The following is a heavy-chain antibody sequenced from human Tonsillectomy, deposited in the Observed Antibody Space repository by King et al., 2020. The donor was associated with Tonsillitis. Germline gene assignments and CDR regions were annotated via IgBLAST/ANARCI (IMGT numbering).Heavy chain of an antibody. Sequence: QLQESGPGLVKPSETLSLTCTVSGGSISSSSYYWGWIRQPPGKGLEWIGSIYYSGSTYYNPSLKSRVTISVDTSKNQFSLKLSSVTAADTAVYYYARQDSSSGWYRDPEYFQYWGQGTLVTVSS. CDR3: ARQDSSSGWYRDPEYFQY. CDR1: GGSISSSSYY. D-gene: IGHD6-19*01. CDR2: IYYSGST. J-gene: IGHJ1*01. V-gene: IGHV4-39*01.